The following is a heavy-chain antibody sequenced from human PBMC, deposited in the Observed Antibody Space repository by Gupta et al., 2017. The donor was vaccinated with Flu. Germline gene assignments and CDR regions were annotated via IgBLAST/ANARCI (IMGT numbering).Heavy chain of an antibody. Sequence: QVQVAESGGGVVQPGRSLRLSCAASGFIFGSFAMHWVRQAPGKGLEWVAVISYDGSNEYYADSVKGRFTISRDNSKNTVFLQMTGLKTEDTAVYYCVRSSGAYYGGFDIWGQGTMVTVSS. CDR1: GFIFGSFA. V-gene: IGHV3-30*03. J-gene: IGHJ3*02. CDR2: ISYDGSNE. CDR3: VRSSGAYYGGFDI. D-gene: IGHD3-16*01.